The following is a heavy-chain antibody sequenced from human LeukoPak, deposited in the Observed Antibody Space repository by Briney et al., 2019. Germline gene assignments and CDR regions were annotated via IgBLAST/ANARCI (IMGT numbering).Heavy chain of an antibody. CDR2: INPNSGGT. CDR3: ARDGSAITTHAFDI. Sequence: ASVKVSCKASGYTFTGYYMHWVRQAPGQGLEWMGWINPNSGGTNYAQKFQGRVTMTRDTSISTAYMELSRLRSDDTAVYYCARDGSAITTHAFDIWGQGTMVTVSS. D-gene: IGHD3-22*01. J-gene: IGHJ3*02. CDR1: GYTFTGYY. V-gene: IGHV1-2*02.